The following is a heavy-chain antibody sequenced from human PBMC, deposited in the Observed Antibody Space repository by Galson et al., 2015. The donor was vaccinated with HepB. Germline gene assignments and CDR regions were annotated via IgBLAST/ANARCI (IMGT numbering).Heavy chain of an antibody. Sequence: RLSCAASGFTFSSYSMNWVRQAPGKGLEWVSSISSSSSYIYYADSVKGRFTISRDNAKNSLYLQMNSLRAEDTAVYYCARDPAPYYGSGSYYPQFDYWGQGTLVTVSS. V-gene: IGHV3-21*01. CDR1: GFTFSSYS. J-gene: IGHJ4*02. CDR2: ISSSSSYI. D-gene: IGHD3-10*01. CDR3: ARDPAPYYGSGSYYPQFDY.